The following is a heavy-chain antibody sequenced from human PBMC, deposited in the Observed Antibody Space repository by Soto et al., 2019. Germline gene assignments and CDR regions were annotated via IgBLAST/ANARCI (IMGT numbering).Heavy chain of an antibody. CDR1: AGSISNTSYY. D-gene: IGHD3-22*01. CDR2: IYYSGRT. Sequence: QLQLQESCPGLVKPSETLSLTCDVSAGSISNTSYYWCWIRQPPAKGLQSNATIYYSGRTFYNPSLKSRVTIYVDTYKNQLFLKLNSVTAADTAVYYCARQRRYYYDSSGYPDDWGQGTLVTVSS. V-gene: IGHV4-39*01. CDR3: ARQRRYYYDSSGYPDD. J-gene: IGHJ4*02.